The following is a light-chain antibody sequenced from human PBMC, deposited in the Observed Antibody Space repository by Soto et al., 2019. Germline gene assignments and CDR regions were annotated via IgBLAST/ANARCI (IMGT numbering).Light chain of an antibody. CDR3: TSFTGGNIPYV. J-gene: IGLJ1*01. CDR1: NNVVGGYNY. CDR2: DIN. V-gene: IGLV2-14*03. Sequence: QSALTQPASVSGSPGQSITISCTGTNNVVGGYNYVSWYQQFPGKAPRLVIYDINHRPSGVSDRLSGSRSGNTASLTISGLQAEDEADYYCTSFTGGNIPYVLGTGTKVTVL.